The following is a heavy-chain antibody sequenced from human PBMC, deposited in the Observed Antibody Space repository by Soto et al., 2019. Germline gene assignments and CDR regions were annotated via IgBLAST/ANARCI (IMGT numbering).Heavy chain of an antibody. D-gene: IGHD4-17*01. CDR1: GYSFTSYW. V-gene: IGHV5-10-1*01. J-gene: IGHJ4*02. Sequence: PGESLKISCKGSGYSFTSYWISWVRQLPGKGLEWMGRIDPSDSYTNYSPSFQGHVTISADKSISTAYLQWSSLKASDTAMYYCARHGDDAGDDAGWGQGTLVTVSS. CDR2: IDPSDSYT. CDR3: ARHGDDAGDDAG.